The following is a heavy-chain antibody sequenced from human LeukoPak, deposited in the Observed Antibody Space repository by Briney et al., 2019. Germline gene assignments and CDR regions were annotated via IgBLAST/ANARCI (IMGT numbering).Heavy chain of an antibody. CDR3: ARDRRDPVVGNDAFDI. D-gene: IGHD1-26*01. V-gene: IGHV3-21*01. CDR2: ISTSSSYI. Sequence: PGGSLRLSCAASGFTFSSYNMNWVRQAPGKGLEWVSSISTSSSYIYYADSVKGRFTISRDNAKNPLYLQMNSLRAEDTAVYYCARDRRDPVVGNDAFDIWGQGTMVTVSS. J-gene: IGHJ3*02. CDR1: GFTFSSYN.